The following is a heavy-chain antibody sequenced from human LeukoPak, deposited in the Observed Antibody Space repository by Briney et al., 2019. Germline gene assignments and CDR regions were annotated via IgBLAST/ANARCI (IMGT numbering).Heavy chain of an antibody. D-gene: IGHD5-18*01. CDR1: GFTFSSYG. Sequence: GGSLRLSCAASGFTFSSYGMHWVRQAPGKGLEWVAVVWYDGRNKYYADSVKGRLTISRDNSKNMLYLEMSSLRAEDTAVYYCARDAFGNSYGNNAFDIWGQGTMVTVSS. V-gene: IGHV3-33*01. J-gene: IGHJ3*02. CDR3: ARDAFGNSYGNNAFDI. CDR2: VWYDGRNK.